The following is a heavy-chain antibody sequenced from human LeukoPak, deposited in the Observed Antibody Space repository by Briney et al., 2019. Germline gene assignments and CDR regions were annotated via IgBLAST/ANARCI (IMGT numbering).Heavy chain of an antibody. CDR2: IFYSGST. Sequence: SETLSLTCTVPGGSISSYYWGWLRQPPGKGVEGSGNIFYSGSTYYSPSLKSGVTISLDTSRNQFSLKLNSVTAADTAVYYCAKSNGYGLVDIWGQGTMVTVSS. D-gene: IGHD3-10*01. J-gene: IGHJ3*02. CDR1: GGSISSYY. V-gene: IGHV4-59*04. CDR3: AKSNGYGLVDI.